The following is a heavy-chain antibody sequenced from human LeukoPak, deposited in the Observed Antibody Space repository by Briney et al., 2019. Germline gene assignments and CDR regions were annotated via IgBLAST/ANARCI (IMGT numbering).Heavy chain of an antibody. CDR2: INPNSGGT. D-gene: IGHD1-14*01. CDR3: ARVLARYGNLDY. J-gene: IGHJ4*02. CDR1: GYTFTDYY. V-gene: IGHV1-2*02. Sequence: ASVKVSCKASGYTFTDYYIHWVRQGPGQGLEWMGWINPNSGGTNYTQKFQGRVTMTRDTSISTAYLELNRLTSDDTAVYYCARVLARYGNLDYWGQGILVTVSS.